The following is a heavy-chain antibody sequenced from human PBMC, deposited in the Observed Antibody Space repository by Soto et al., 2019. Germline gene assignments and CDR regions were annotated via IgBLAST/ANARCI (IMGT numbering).Heavy chain of an antibody. V-gene: IGHV2-5*01. CDR2: IYEHDDK. D-gene: IGHD6-13*01. J-gene: IGHJ5*02. CDR3: AHKRSYSPSWYIRDDWFDP. CDR1: GFSLTTSGVG. Sequence: QINLNQSGPALARPTQPLTLTGTFSGFSLTTSGVGVHCLLLPPVKALEWLAVIYEHDDKRYNPSLETMLTIAKDTSKSQVVRTMTNMDPLDTATYCCAHKRSYSPSWYIRDDWFDPWGHGTLVTVSS.